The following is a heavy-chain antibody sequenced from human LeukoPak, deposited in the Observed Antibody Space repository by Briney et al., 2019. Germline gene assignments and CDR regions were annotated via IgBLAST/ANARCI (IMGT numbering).Heavy chain of an antibody. V-gene: IGHV1-24*01. J-gene: IGHJ4*02. D-gene: IGHD3-22*01. CDR2: FDPEDGET. CDR3: ARCSYYDSSGYYDY. CDR1: GYTLTELS. Sequence: ASVKVSCKVSGYTLTELSMHWVRQAPGKGLEWMGGFDPEDGETIYAQKLQGRVTMTTDTSTSTAYMELRSLRSDDTAVYYCARCSYYDSSGYYDYWGQGTLVTVSS.